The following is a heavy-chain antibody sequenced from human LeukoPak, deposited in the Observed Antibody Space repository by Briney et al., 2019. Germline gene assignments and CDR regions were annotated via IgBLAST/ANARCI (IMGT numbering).Heavy chain of an antibody. CDR2: ISYSGST. V-gene: IGHV4-59*01. CDR3: ARGSGYDGSRT. J-gene: IGHJ5*02. D-gene: IGHD3-16*01. CDR1: GGAISSGY. Sequence: SETLSLTCTVSGGAISSGYWSWIRQPPGKGLERIGYISYSGSTNYNPSLKSRVTISVDTSKNHFSLKLSSVTAADTAIYYCARGSGYDGSRTWGQGTLVTVSS.